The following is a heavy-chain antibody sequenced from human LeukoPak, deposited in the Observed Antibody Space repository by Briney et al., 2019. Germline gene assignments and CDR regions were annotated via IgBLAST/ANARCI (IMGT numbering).Heavy chain of an antibody. Sequence: PGGSLRLSCAASGFTFSSYWMHWVRQAPGKGLVWVSRINSDGSSTSYADSVKGRFTISRDNAKNTLYLQMNSLRAEDTAVYYCARVNPTDYGDYVYYFDYWGQGTLVTVSS. V-gene: IGHV3-74*01. CDR2: INSDGSST. J-gene: IGHJ4*02. CDR3: ARVNPTDYGDYVYYFDY. D-gene: IGHD4-17*01. CDR1: GFTFSSYW.